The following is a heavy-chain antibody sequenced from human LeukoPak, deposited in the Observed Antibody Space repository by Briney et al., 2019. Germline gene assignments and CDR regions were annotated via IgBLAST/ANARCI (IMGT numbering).Heavy chain of an antibody. CDR1: GFTFSSYV. D-gene: IGHD4-17*01. V-gene: IGHV3-23*01. Sequence: GGSLRLSCAASGFTFSSYVMNWVRQAPGKGLEWVSVISGGGGSTYYADSVKGRFTISRDNAKNSLYLLMNSLRAEDTAVYYCARHGDGFYYGMDVWGQGTTVTVS. CDR3: ARHGDGFYYGMDV. CDR2: ISGGGGST. J-gene: IGHJ6*02.